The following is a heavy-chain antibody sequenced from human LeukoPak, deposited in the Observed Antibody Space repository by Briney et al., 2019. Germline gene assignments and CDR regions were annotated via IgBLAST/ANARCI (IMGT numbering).Heavy chain of an antibody. D-gene: IGHD4-17*01. Sequence: PSETLSLTCTVSGYSISSGYYWGWIRQPPGKGLEWIGSIYHSGSTYYNPSLKSRVTISVDTSKNQFSLKLSSVTAADTAVYYCARGGGISVTYYFDYWGQGTLVTVSS. CDR3: ARGGGISVTYYFDY. V-gene: IGHV4-38-2*02. CDR2: IYHSGST. J-gene: IGHJ4*02. CDR1: GYSISSGYY.